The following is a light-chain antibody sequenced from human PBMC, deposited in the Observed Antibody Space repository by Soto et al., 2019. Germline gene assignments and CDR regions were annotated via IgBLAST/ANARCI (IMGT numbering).Light chain of an antibody. J-gene: IGLJ2*01. V-gene: IGLV1-40*01. Sequence: QAVVTQPPSVSGAPGQRVTISCTGSSSNIGAGSKVHWYQQVPGTAPKLLIYDNNHRPSGVPVRFSGSTSGTSASLAITGLQAEDEADYYCQSYDNSLSGRVFGGGTKLTVL. CDR3: QSYDNSLSGRV. CDR1: SSNIGAGSK. CDR2: DNN.